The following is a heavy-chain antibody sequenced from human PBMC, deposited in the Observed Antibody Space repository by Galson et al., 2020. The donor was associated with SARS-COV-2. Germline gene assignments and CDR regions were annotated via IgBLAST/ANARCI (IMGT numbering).Heavy chain of an antibody. CDR1: GYTLTELS. D-gene: IGHD4-17*01. V-gene: IGHV1-24*01. CDR3: ATAPATVTTNWFDP. CDR2: FDPEDGET. J-gene: IGHJ5*02. Sequence: KISCKVSGYTLTELSMHWVRQAPGKGLEWMGGFDPEDGETIYAQKFQGRVTMTEDTSTDTAYMELSSLRSEDTAVYYCATAPATVTTNWFDPWGQGTLVTVSS.